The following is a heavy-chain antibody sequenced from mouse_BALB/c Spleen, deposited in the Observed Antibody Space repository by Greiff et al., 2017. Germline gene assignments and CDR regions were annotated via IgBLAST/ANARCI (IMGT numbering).Heavy chain of an antibody. CDR2: IWGDGST. Sequence: QVQLKQSGPGLVAPSQSLSITCTVSGFSLTGYGVNWVRQPPGKGLEWLGMIWGDGSTDYNSALKSRLSISKDNSKSQVFLKMNSLQTDDTARYYCARVDYGNLYAMDYWGQGTSGTVSS. CDR3: ARVDYGNLYAMDY. CDR1: GFSLTGYG. V-gene: IGHV2-6-7*01. D-gene: IGHD2-1*01. J-gene: IGHJ4*01.